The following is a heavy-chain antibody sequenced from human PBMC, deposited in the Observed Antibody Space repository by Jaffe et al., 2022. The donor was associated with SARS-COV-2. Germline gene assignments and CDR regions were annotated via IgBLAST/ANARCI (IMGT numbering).Heavy chain of an antibody. CDR2: IWYDGSNK. V-gene: IGHV3-33*01. Sequence: QVQLVESGGGVVQPGRSLRLSCAASGFTFSSYGMHWVRQAPGKGLEWVAVIWYDGSNKYYADSVKGRFTISRDNSKNTLYLQMNSLRAEDTAVYYCARDGPGIAARPNPSGRYYGMDVWGQGTTVTVSS. J-gene: IGHJ6*02. D-gene: IGHD6-6*01. CDR1: GFTFSSYG. CDR3: ARDGPGIAARPNPSGRYYGMDV.